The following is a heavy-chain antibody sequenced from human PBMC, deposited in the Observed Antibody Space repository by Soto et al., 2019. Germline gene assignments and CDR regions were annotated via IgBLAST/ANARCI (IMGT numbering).Heavy chain of an antibody. CDR3: AHLVVAGLTYYFDY. D-gene: IGHD2-15*01. V-gene: IGHV2-5*02. J-gene: IGHJ4*02. CDR2: IYWDDDK. CDR1: GFSLSTSAVG. Sequence: SGPTLVNPTQTLTLTYTFSGFSLSTSAVGVGWIRQPPGKALEWLAFIYWDDDKRYSPSLKSSLTITKDTSKNQVVLAMTNMDPVDTATYYCAHLVVAGLTYYFDYWGQGTLVTVSS.